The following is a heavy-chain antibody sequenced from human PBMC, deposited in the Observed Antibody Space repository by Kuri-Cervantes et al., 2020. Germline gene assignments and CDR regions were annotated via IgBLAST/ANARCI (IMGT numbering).Heavy chain of an antibody. V-gene: IGHV3-11*04. CDR1: GFTFSDYY. D-gene: IGHD3-10*01. CDR2: ISNTI. CDR3: ARDHMVRDNWFDP. J-gene: IGHJ5*02. Sequence: LSLTCAASGFTFSDYYMSWVRQAPGKGLELISYISNTIYYRDSVKGRFTMSRDNAKNSLYLQMNSLRAEDTAVYYCARDHMVRDNWFDPWGQGTLVTVSS.